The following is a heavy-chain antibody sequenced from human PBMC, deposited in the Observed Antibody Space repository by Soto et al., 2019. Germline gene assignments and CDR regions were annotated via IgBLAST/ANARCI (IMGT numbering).Heavy chain of an antibody. J-gene: IGHJ4*02. Sequence: QVQLQESGPGLVKPSETLSLTCTVSGGSISSYYWSWIRQPPGKGLEWIGYIYYSGSTNYNPSLKRRVTISVDTAKNQFSLKLSSVTAADTAVYYCARRYVYSFDYWGQGPLVTVSS. D-gene: IGHD1-1*01. CDR3: ARRYVYSFDY. V-gene: IGHV4-59*08. CDR1: GGSISSYY. CDR2: IYYSGST.